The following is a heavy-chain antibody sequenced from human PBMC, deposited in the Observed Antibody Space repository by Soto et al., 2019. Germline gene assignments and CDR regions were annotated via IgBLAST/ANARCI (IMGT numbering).Heavy chain of an antibody. J-gene: IGHJ6*02. Sequence: GGSLTLSCAASGFTFSSYAMSWVRQAPGKGLEWVSAISGSGGSTYYADSVKGRFTISRDNSKNTLYLQMNSLRAEDTAVYYCAPVVTPRYYYYYGMDVWGQGTTVTVSS. CDR1: GFTFSSYA. D-gene: IGHD2-21*02. CDR2: ISGSGGST. V-gene: IGHV3-23*01. CDR3: APVVTPRYYYYYGMDV.